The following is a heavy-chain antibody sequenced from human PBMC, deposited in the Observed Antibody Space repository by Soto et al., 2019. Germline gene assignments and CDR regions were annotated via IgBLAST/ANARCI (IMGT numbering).Heavy chain of an antibody. CDR2: ISYDGSNK. Sequence: HPGGSLRLSCAASGFTFSSYGMHWVRQAPGKGLEWVAVISYDGSNKYYADSVKGRFTISRDNSKNTLYLQMNSLRAEDTAVYYCAKLVHGKGPARGGQQLDYGMDVWGQGTTVTVSS. J-gene: IGHJ6*02. V-gene: IGHV3-30*18. CDR1: GFTFSSYG. CDR3: AKLVHGKGPARGGQQLDYGMDV. D-gene: IGHD6-13*01.